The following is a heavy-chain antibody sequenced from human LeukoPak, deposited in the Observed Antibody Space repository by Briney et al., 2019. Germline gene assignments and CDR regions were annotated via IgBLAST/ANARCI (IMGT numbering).Heavy chain of an antibody. Sequence: ASVKVSCKASGYTFTIYDINWVRHAAGQGLEWMGWMNTNSGNTGYAQKFQGRVTMTKNTSITTAYMDLSSLRSEDTAVYYCARALSWTTESYYYMDVWGKGTTVTVSS. V-gene: IGHV1-8*01. CDR3: ARALSWTTESYYYMDV. CDR2: MNTNSGNT. D-gene: IGHD3/OR15-3a*01. CDR1: GYTFTIYD. J-gene: IGHJ6*03.